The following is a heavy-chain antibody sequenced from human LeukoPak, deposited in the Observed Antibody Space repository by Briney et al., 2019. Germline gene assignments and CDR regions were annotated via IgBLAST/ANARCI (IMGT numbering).Heavy chain of an antibody. D-gene: IGHD7-27*01. CDR3: ARESSGAFDI. V-gene: IGHV1-18*01. Sequence: ASVKVSCKASGYTFTSYDINWVRQATGQGLEWMGWISAYNGNTNYAQKLQGRVTMTTDTSTSTAYMELRSLRSDDTAVYYCARESSGAFDIWGQGTMVTVSS. CDR1: GYTFTSYD. J-gene: IGHJ3*02. CDR2: ISAYNGNT.